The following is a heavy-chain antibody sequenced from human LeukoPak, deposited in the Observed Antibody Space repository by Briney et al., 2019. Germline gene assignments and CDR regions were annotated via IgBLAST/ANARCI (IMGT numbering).Heavy chain of an antibody. Sequence: GGSLRLSCAASGLIVSQNYMSWVRQAPGRGLEWVSLIYSDGSTHYADSVKGRFTMSRDSSKNTVYHEINSLRPEDTAMYFCVRDRAGAKDWVEFDPWGQETLVTVSS. CDR2: IYSDGST. J-gene: IGHJ5*02. CDR3: VRDRAGAKDWVEFDP. V-gene: IGHV3-66*02. CDR1: GLIVSQNY. D-gene: IGHD3/OR15-3a*01.